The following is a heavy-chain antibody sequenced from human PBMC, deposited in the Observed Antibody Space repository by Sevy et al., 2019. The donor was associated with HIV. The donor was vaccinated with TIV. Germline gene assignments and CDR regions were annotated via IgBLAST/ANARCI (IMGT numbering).Heavy chain of an antibody. CDR1: GFTFSSYS. CDR3: ARDFVDTAMVTCFDY. V-gene: IGHV3-48*02. D-gene: IGHD5-18*01. J-gene: IGHJ4*02. CDR2: ISSSSSTI. Sequence: GGSLRLSCVASGFTFSSYSMNWVRQAPGKGLEWVSYISSSSSTIYYADSVKGRFTISRDNAKNSLYLQMNSLRDEDTAVYYCARDFVDTAMVTCFDYWGQGTLVTVSS.